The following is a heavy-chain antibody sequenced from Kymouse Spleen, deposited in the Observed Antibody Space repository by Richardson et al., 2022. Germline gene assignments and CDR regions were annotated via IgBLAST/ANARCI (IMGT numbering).Heavy chain of an antibody. V-gene: IGHV4-34*01. D-gene: IGHD3-10*01. CDR1: GGSFSGYY. J-gene: IGHJ4*02. CDR3: ARGRRITMVRGVTDYFDY. Sequence: QVQLQQWGAGLLKPSETLSLTCAVYGGSFSGYYWSWIRQPPGKGLEWIGEINHSGSTNYNPSLKSRVTISVDTSKNQFSLKLSSVTAADTAVYYCARGRRITMVRGVTDYFDYWGQGTLVTVSS. CDR2: INHSGST.